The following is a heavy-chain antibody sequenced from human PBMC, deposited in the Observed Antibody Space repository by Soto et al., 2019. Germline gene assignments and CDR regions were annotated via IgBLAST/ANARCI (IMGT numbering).Heavy chain of an antibody. Sequence: ASVKVSCKGSGYIFGYYAIHWFRQAPGQRLEWVGWINGGDGDKRYAQRVQERLTITRDSSASEAYMELRSLTSEDTAVYYCARTYRGTFALDYWGQGTLVTV. V-gene: IGHV1-3*01. D-gene: IGHD1-26*01. CDR2: INGGDGDK. CDR3: ARTYRGTFALDY. CDR1: GYIFGYYA. J-gene: IGHJ4*02.